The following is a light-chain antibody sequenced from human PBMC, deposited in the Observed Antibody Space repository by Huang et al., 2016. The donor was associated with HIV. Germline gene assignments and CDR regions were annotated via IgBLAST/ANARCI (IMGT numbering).Light chain of an antibody. CDR1: QSVNSY. CDR3: QQRKYWPPIT. J-gene: IGKJ5*01. V-gene: IGKV3-11*01. CDR2: DAS. Sequence: ETVLTQSPATLSLSPGERATLSCRASQSVNSYLAWYQQKPGQTPRLLIYDASNRATGSPARFSCSGSETDFTLTISSLEPEDFAVYYCQQRKYWPPITFGQGTRLEIK.